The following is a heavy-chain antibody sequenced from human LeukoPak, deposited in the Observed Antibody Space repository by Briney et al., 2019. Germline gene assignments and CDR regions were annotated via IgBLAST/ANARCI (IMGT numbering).Heavy chain of an antibody. V-gene: IGHV1-46*01. CDR1: GYTFSSYY. D-gene: IGHD6-19*01. Sequence: ASVKVSCKAYGYTFSSYYMHWVRQAPGQGLEWMGIINPSGGSTSYAQKFQGRVTMTRDTSTSTVYMELSSLRSEDTAVYYCARASGWSDFDYWGQGTLVTVSS. CDR2: INPSGGST. CDR3: ARASGWSDFDY. J-gene: IGHJ4*02.